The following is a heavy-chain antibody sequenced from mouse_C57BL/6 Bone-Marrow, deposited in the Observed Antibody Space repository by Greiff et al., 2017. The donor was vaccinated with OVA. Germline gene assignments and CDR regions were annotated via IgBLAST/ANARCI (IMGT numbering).Heavy chain of an antibody. Sequence: QVQLKESGAELARPGASVKLSCKASGYTFTSYGISGVKQRTGQGLGWIGEIYPRSGNTYYNEKFKGKATLTADKSSSTAYMELRSLTSEDSAVYFCARYYGSRPWYFDVWGTGTTVTVSS. CDR3: ARYYGSRPWYFDV. J-gene: IGHJ1*03. CDR2: IYPRSGNT. V-gene: IGHV1-81*01. CDR1: GYTFTSYG. D-gene: IGHD1-1*01.